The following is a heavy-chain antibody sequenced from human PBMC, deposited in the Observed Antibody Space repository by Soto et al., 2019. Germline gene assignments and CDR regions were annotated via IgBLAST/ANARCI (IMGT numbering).Heavy chain of an antibody. V-gene: IGHV1-8*01. CDR1: GYSFTSLD. CDR2: MQHSSGRT. D-gene: IGHD1-26*01. J-gene: IGHJ4*02. Sequence: QVQLVQSGAEVREPGASVKVSCKASGYSFTSLDINWVRQTTGQGLEWMGWMQHSSGRTDYAQKFQGRVTMTRDTSINTAYMELSSLTSDDTAFYYCARGVTAGVDYWGQGTLVTVSS. CDR3: ARGVTAGVDY.